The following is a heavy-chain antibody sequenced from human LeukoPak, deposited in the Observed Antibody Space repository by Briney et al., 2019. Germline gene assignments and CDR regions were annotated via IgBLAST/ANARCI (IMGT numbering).Heavy chain of an antibody. CDR2: IKSKTDGGTT. V-gene: IGHV3-15*01. CDR1: GFTFSNAW. CDR3: TTGFVVVPAAIAMSDY. J-gene: IGHJ4*02. Sequence: GGSLRLSCAASGFTFSNAWMSWVRQAPGKGLEWVGRIKSKTDGGTTDYAAPVKGRFTISRDGSKNTLYLQMNSLKTEDTAVYYCTTGFVVVPAAIAMSDYWGQGTLVTVSS. D-gene: IGHD2-2*01.